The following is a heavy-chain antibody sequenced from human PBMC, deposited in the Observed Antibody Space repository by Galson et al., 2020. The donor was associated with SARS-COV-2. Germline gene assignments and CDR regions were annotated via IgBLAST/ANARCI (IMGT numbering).Heavy chain of an antibody. Sequence: ETSETLSLTCSVSGGSISSYSWSWIRQPAGKGLEWIGHVFTSGTIKYNPYLKNRVTMSVNTSTNQVSMKLTSVPAADTAVYYCAGGFHPSYGMDFWGQGTMVTVSS. CDR2: VFTSGTI. CDR1: GGSISSYS. CDR3: AGGFHPSYGMDF. J-gene: IGHJ6*02. V-gene: IGHV4-4*07.